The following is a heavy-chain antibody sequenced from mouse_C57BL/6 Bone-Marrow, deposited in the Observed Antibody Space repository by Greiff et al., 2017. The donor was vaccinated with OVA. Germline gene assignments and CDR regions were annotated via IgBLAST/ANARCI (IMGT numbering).Heavy chain of an antibody. V-gene: IGHV1-4*01. Sequence: VQLQQSGAELARPGASVKMSCKASGYTFTSYTIHWVKQRPGQGLEWIGYIDPTHDYTNYNQKFKGKATLTADKSSSTAYMQLSSLTSEDSAVYYCTRGYYFDYWGPGTTLTVSS. J-gene: IGHJ2*01. CDR2: IDPTHDYT. CDR3: TRGYYFDY. CDR1: GYTFTSYT.